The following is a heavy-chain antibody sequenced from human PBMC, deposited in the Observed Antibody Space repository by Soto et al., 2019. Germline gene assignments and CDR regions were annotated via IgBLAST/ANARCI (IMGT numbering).Heavy chain of an antibody. D-gene: IGHD5-18*01. CDR1: GFTFSSYG. J-gene: IGHJ4*02. CDR3: ARAVRGYSYGLSEGVLDY. V-gene: IGHV3-33*01. CDR2: IWYDGSNK. Sequence: GGSLRLSCAASGFTFSSYGMHWVRQAPGKGLEWVAVIWYDGSNKYYTDSVKGRFTISRDNSKNTLYLQMYSLRAEDTAVYYCARAVRGYSYGLSEGVLDYWGQGTLVTVSS.